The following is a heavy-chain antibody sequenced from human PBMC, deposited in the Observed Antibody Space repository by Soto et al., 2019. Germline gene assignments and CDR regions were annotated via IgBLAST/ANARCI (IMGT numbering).Heavy chain of an antibody. D-gene: IGHD3-3*01. CDR2: IYYNGNS. J-gene: IGHJ4*02. CDR1: GGSISNIDYY. Sequence: PSETLSLTCSVSGGSISNIDYYWGWVRQPPGKEPECLGAIYYNGNSWYDPSLRSQVTISVDTSKSQFSLKLRSVTAADTAVYYCARQTGAFGYCFDYWGPGILVTVSS. V-gene: IGHV4-39*01. CDR3: ARQTGAFGYCFDY.